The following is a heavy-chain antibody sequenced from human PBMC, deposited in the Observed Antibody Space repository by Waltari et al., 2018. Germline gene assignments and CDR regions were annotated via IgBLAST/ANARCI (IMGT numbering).Heavy chain of an antibody. D-gene: IGHD3-3*01. J-gene: IGHJ6*03. V-gene: IGHV3-23*01. CDR2: ISGSGGST. CDR3: ARVFYDFWSGYSDSYYYYYYMDV. Sequence: EVQLLESGGGLVQPGGSLRLSCAASGFTFSSYAMSWVRQAPGKGLEWVSAISGSGGSTYYADSVKGRFTISRDNSKNTLYLQMNSLRAEDTAVYYCARVFYDFWSGYSDSYYYYYYMDVWGKGTTVTISS. CDR1: GFTFSSYA.